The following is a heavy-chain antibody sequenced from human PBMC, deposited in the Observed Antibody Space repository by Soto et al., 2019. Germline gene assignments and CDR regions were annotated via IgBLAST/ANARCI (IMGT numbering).Heavy chain of an antibody. Sequence: SVKVSCNASGGTFSSYTISWVRQAPGQGLEWMGRIIPILGIANYAQKFQGRVTITADKSTSTAYMGLSSLRSEDTAVYYCARETITFGGVIVPGGGAFDIWGQGTMVTVSS. CDR1: GGTFSSYT. D-gene: IGHD3-16*02. CDR2: IIPILGIA. CDR3: ARETITFGGVIVPGGGAFDI. J-gene: IGHJ3*02. V-gene: IGHV1-69*04.